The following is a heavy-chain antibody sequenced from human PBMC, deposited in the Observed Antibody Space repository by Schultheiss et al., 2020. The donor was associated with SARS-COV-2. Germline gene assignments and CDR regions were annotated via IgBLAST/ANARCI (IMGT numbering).Heavy chain of an antibody. V-gene: IGHV1-18*01. CDR1: GYTFTSYG. Sequence: SVKVSCKASGYTFTSYGISWVRQAPGQGLEWMGWINPNSGGTNYAQKFQGRVTITADKSTSTAYMELSSLRSEDTAVYYCARTGDYYYGMDVWGQGTTVTVSS. D-gene: IGHD1-14*01. J-gene: IGHJ6*02. CDR3: ARTGDYYYGMDV. CDR2: INPNSGGT.